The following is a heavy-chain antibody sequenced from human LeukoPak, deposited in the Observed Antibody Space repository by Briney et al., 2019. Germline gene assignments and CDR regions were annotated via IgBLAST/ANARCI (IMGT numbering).Heavy chain of an antibody. CDR2: IYYSGST. CDR1: GGSISSSSYY. V-gene: IGHV4-39*07. D-gene: IGHD6-13*01. J-gene: IGHJ4*02. Sequence: SETLSLTCTVSGGSISSSSYYWGWIRQPPGKGLEWIGSIYYSGSTYYNPSLKSRVTISVDTSKNQFSLKLSSVTAADTAVYYCARHPRWSSSWYAPYYFDYWGQGTLVTVSS. CDR3: ARHPRWSSSWYAPYYFDY.